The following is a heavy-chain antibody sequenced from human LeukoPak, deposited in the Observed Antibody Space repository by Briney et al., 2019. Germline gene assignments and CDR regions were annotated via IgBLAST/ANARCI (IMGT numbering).Heavy chain of an antibody. V-gene: IGHV3-9*01. CDR2: ISWNSGSI. D-gene: IGHD6-13*01. CDR3: AKDSSSWYPSLDY. CDR1: GFTFDDYA. Sequence: GGSLRLSCAASGFTFDDYAMHWVRQAPGKGLEWVSGISWNSGSIGYADSVKGRFTISRDNAKNSLYLQMNSLRAEDTALYYCAKDSSSWYPSLDYWGQGTLVTVSS. J-gene: IGHJ4*02.